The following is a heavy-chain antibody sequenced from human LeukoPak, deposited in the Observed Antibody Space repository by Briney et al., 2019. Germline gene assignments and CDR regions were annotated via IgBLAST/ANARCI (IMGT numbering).Heavy chain of an antibody. D-gene: IGHD3-10*01. CDR3: AKRGPGSPQSGKYYFDY. J-gene: IGHJ4*02. CDR2: ISGSGTNT. Sequence: GGSLRLSCAASGFTFSSYAMNWVRQAPGKGLEWVSGISGSGTNTDYIDSVKGRFTVSRDNSKNTLYLQMSSLRAEDTAVYYCAKRGPGSPQSGKYYFDYWGQGTLVTVSS. CDR1: GFTFSSYA. V-gene: IGHV3-23*01.